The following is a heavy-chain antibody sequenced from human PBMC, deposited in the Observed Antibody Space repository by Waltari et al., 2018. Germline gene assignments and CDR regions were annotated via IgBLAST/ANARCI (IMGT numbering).Heavy chain of an antibody. CDR3: ARAPSIVVVVAARSADAFDI. J-gene: IGHJ3*02. Sequence: QVQLQESGPGLVKPSETLSLTCTVSGGSISSHYWSWIRQPPGKGLEWIGYIYYSGSTNYNPPLKSRVTISVDTSKNQFSLKLSSVTAADTAVYYCARAPSIVVVVAARSADAFDIWGQGTMVTVSS. D-gene: IGHD2-15*01. CDR1: GGSISSHY. V-gene: IGHV4-59*11. CDR2: IYYSGST.